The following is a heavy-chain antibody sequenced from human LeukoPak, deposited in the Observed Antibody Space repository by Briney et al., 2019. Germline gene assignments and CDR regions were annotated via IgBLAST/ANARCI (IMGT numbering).Heavy chain of an antibody. Sequence: SETLSLTCTVSGGSISSYYWSWIRQPAGKGLEWIGRIYTSGSINYNPSLKSRVTMSVDTSKNQFSLKLSSVTAADTAVYYCASSYDYVWGSYRLWGQGTLVTVSS. D-gene: IGHD3-16*02. CDR3: ASSYDYVWGSYRL. CDR1: GGSISSYY. J-gene: IGHJ4*02. V-gene: IGHV4-4*07. CDR2: IYTSGSI.